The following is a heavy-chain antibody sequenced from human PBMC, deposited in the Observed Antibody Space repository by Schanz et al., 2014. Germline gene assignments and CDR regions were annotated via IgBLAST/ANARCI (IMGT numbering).Heavy chain of an antibody. D-gene: IGHD2-2*01. Sequence: VQLVESGGGVVQPGTSLRLSCAASGFTFRGHAMHWVRQAPGQGLEKVAVTSTDGTKTYYAASVRGRFTISRDNSKNTLYLQMNSLTAEDTALYYCAKDRHGYDQPIDYWGQGTLVTVSS. V-gene: IGHV3-30*04. CDR3: AKDRHGYDQPIDY. CDR2: TSTDGTKT. J-gene: IGHJ4*02. CDR1: GFTFRGHA.